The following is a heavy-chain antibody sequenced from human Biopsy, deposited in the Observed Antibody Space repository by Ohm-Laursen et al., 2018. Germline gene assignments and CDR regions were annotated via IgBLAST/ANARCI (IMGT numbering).Heavy chain of an antibody. CDR1: GGPFGINSHY. V-gene: IGHV4-39*01. J-gene: IGHJ4*02. D-gene: IGHD1-26*01. Sequence: SDTLSLTCTVSGGPFGINSHYWIWIRQPPGKGLEWIASIYYGGTTHYNASLQGRVTISVDQPKNQFSLRLTSVTAADTAVYYCSKRDLSGTSPVWGQGTLVTVSS. CDR2: IYYGGTT. CDR3: SKRDLSGTSPV.